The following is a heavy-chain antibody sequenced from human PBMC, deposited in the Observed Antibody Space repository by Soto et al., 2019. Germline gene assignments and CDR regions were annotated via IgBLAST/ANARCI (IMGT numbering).Heavy chain of an antibody. V-gene: IGHV1-2*04. CDR1: GYSFTDYY. Sequence: QVQLVQSGAEVKKPGASVKVSCRASGYSFTDYYIHWVRQAPGQGLEWMGWINPKSGDTDEALKFQGWITLTRDTSVTTAYMELNRLRSDDTAVFYCVRGGIAGRSNNWFDPWGQGTLVTVSS. D-gene: IGHD6-6*01. J-gene: IGHJ5*02. CDR2: INPKSGDT. CDR3: VRGGIAGRSNNWFDP.